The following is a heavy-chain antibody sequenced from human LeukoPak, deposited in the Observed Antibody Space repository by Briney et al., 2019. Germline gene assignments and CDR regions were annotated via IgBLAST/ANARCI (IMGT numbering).Heavy chain of an antibody. CDR3: ARWDTPMVNHDY. CDR1: GGSFSGYY. J-gene: IGHJ4*02. V-gene: IGHV4-34*01. Sequence: SETLSLTCAVYGGSFSGYYWSWIRQPPGKGVEWIGEINHSGSTNYNPSLKSRVTISVDTSKNQFSLKLSSVTAAGTAVYYCARWDTPMVNHDYWGQGTLVTVSS. D-gene: IGHD5-18*01. CDR2: INHSGST.